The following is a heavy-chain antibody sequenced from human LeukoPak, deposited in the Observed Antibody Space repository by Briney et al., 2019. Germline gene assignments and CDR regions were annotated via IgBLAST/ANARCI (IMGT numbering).Heavy chain of an antibody. Sequence: SVKVSCKASGGTFSSYTISWVRQAPGQGLEWMGRIIPILGIANYAQKFQGRVTITADKSTSTAYMELSSLRSEDTAVYYCARGVVVPPASGGAFDIWGQGTMVTVSS. CDR1: GGTFSSYT. V-gene: IGHV1-69*02. J-gene: IGHJ3*02. CDR3: ARGVVVPPASGGAFDI. D-gene: IGHD2-2*01. CDR2: IIPILGIA.